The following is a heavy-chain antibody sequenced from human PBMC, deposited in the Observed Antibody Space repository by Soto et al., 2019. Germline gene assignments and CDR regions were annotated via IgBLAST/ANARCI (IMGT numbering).Heavy chain of an antibody. CDR3: VRDSRVGYFYFHFQH. V-gene: IGHV3-9*01. CDR2: INWDSTKI. CDR1: GFTFDDFA. D-gene: IGHD2-21*01. J-gene: IGHJ1*01. Sequence: EVQLVESGGGLVQPGTSLRLSCAASGFTFDDFAMHWVRQAPGKAPEWVSSINWDSTKIGYADAVRGRFSISRDNAKKSLHLQMKSLETDDTALYFCVRDSRVGYFYFHFQHWGQGTLVTVSS.